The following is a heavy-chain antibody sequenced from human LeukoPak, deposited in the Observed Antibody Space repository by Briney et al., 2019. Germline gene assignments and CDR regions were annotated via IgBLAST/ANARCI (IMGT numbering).Heavy chain of an antibody. J-gene: IGHJ5*01. CDR2: VSYEGTIK. CDR1: GFAFSNFA. Sequence: GGSLRLSCAASGFAFSNFAMHWVRQAPGRGLEWVAVVSYEGTIKYYADSAKGRFTISRDNSGNITSLQMNNLTTDDTATYYCAREKFDSWGQGALVTVSP. V-gene: IGHV3-30*14. CDR3: AREKFDS.